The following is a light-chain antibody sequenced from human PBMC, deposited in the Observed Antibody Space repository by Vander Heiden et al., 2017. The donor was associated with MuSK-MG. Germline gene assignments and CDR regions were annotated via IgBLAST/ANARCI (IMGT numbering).Light chain of an antibody. V-gene: IGLV3-19*01. CDR1: SLRSYY. CDR3: NSRDSSGNHLYV. CDR2: GKN. J-gene: IGLJ1*01. Sequence: SSELTQDLAVSVALGQTVRTTCQGDSLRSYYASWYQQKPGQAPVLVIYGKNNRPSGIPDRFSGSSSGNTASLTITEAQAEDEADYYCNSRDSSGNHLYVFGTGTKVTVL.